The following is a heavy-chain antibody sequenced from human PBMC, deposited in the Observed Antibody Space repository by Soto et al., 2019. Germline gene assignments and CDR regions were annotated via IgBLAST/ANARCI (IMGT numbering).Heavy chain of an antibody. V-gene: IGHV3-48*02. D-gene: IGHD2-2*01. CDR3: ARYCSSTSYYYYYGMDV. CDR1: GFTFSSYS. J-gene: IGHJ6*02. CDR2: ISSSSSTI. Sequence: GGSLRLSCAASGFTFSSYSMNWVRQAPGKGLEWVSYISSSSSTIYYADSVKGRFTISRDNAKNSLYLQMNSLRDEDTAVYYCARYCSSTSYYYYYGMDVWGQGTTVTVSS.